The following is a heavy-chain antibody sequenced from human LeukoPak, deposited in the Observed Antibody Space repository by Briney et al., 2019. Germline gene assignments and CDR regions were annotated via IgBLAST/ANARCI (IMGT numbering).Heavy chain of an antibody. J-gene: IGHJ4*02. D-gene: IGHD1-26*01. CDR2: TSPDGSRK. CDR3: ARDPRRWELVYYFDY. CDR1: GITFSTYW. V-gene: IGHV3-7*01. Sequence: PGGSLRLSCAASGITFSTYWMNWVRQAPGQGLEWVANTSPDGSRKYYADSVKGRFTISRDNSKNTLYLQMNSLRAEDTAVYYCARDPRRWELVYYFDYWGQGTLVTVSS.